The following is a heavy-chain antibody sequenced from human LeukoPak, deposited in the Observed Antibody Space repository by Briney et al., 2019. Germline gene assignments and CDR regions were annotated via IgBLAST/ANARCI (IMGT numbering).Heavy chain of an antibody. D-gene: IGHD3-9*01. CDR1: GYTFNTYS. CDR2: ISTYNGDT. Sequence: ASVKVSCKASGYTFNTYSFSWVRQAPGQGLEWMGWISTYNGDTKYAQDYQDRVTMTTDASTSTAYMELRSLRSDVTAVYYCARDLDWVFDFWGQGTLVTVSS. CDR3: ARDLDWVFDF. J-gene: IGHJ4*02. V-gene: IGHV1-18*01.